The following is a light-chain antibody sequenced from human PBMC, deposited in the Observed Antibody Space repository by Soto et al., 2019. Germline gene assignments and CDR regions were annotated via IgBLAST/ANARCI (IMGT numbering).Light chain of an antibody. V-gene: IGKV1-5*01. Sequence: DIQMTQSPSRLSASVGDRVTITCRASQSIGYWLAWYQQKPGKAPNLLIYAASTLETGVPSRFSGSGFGKEFTLTIASLQPDYSASYYCQQYNSFSKTFGRGTKVEIK. CDR2: AAS. J-gene: IGKJ4*02. CDR3: QQYNSFSKT. CDR1: QSIGYW.